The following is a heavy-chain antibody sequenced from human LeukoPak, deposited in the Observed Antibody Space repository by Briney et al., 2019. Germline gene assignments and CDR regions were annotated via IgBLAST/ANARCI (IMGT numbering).Heavy chain of an antibody. CDR2: IYSGGST. J-gene: IGHJ4*02. Sequence: PGGSLRLSCAASGFTVSSNYMSWVRQAPGKGLEWVSVIYSGGSTYYADSVKGRFTISRDNSENTLYLQMNSLRAEDTAVYYCARTYCSGGSCYVYDYWGQGTLVTVSS. CDR1: GFTVSSNY. D-gene: IGHD2-15*01. V-gene: IGHV3-66*01. CDR3: ARTYCSGGSCYVYDY.